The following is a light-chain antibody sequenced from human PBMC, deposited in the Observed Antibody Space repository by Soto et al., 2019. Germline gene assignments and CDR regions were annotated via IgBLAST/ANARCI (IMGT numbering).Light chain of an antibody. CDR2: EGN. Sequence: QSALTQPAPVSGSPGQSITISCTGTSRDIGSYNLVSWYQQYPGKAPKLMIYEGNKRPSGVSNRFSASKSGNTASLTISGLQAEDEGDYYCCSYAGFSAVVFGSGTKVTVL. CDR1: SRDIGSYNL. CDR3: CSYAGFSAVV. J-gene: IGLJ1*01. V-gene: IGLV2-23*03.